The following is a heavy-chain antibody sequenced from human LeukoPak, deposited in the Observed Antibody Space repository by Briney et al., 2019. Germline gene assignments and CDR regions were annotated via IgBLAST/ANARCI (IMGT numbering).Heavy chain of an antibody. CDR3: ARQKQRLSSSGTVDY. D-gene: IGHD6-25*01. J-gene: IGHJ4*02. CDR1: GYSFTSYW. CDR2: IYPGDSDT. V-gene: IGHV5-51*01. Sequence: GESLKISCKGSGYSFTSYWIGWVRQMPGKGLEWMGIIYPGDSDTRYSPSFQGQVTISADKSISTAYLQWSSLKASDTAMYYCARQKQRLSSSGTVDYWGQGTLVTVSS.